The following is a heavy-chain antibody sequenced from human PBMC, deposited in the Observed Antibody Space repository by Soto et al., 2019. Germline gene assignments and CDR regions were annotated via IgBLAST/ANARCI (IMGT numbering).Heavy chain of an antibody. CDR3: ARDTEYYYDSSGYYYYGMDV. J-gene: IGHJ6*02. Sequence: QVQLVQSGSELKKPGASVKVSCKASGYTFTSYAMNWVRQAPGQGLEWMGWINTNTGNPTYAQGFTGRFVFSLDTSVSAAYLQICSLKAEDTAVYYSARDTEYYYDSSGYYYYGMDVWGQGTTVTVSS. CDR1: GYTFTSYA. D-gene: IGHD3-22*01. CDR2: INTNTGNP. V-gene: IGHV7-4-1*01.